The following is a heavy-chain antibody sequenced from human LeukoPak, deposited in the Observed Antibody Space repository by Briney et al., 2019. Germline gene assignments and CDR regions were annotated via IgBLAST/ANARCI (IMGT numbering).Heavy chain of an antibody. CDR3: ARTIYGSGSNWFDP. D-gene: IGHD3-10*01. CDR2: IYYSGST. J-gene: IGHJ5*02. CDR1: GGSISSYY. Sequence: SETLSLTCTVSGGSISSYYWSWIRQPPGKGLEWIGYIYYSGSTNYNPSLKSRVTISVDTSKNQFSLKLSSVTVADTAVYYCARTIYGSGSNWFDPWGQGTLVTVSS. V-gene: IGHV4-59*01.